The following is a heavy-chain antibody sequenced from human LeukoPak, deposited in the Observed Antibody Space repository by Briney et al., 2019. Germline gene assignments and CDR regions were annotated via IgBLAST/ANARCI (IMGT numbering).Heavy chain of an antibody. Sequence: ASVKVSCKASGYTFTGYYMHWVRQAPGQGLEWMGWINPNSGGTNYAQKFQGRVTMTRDTSISTAYMELSRLRSDDTAVYYCARFFGGWAGLDYWGQGTLVTVSS. V-gene: IGHV1-2*02. D-gene: IGHD2-15*01. CDR1: GYTFTGYY. CDR3: ARFFGGWAGLDY. CDR2: INPNSGGT. J-gene: IGHJ4*02.